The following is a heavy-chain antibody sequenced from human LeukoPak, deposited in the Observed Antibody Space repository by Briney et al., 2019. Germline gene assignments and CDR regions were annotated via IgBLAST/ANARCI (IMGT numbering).Heavy chain of an antibody. D-gene: IGHD3-3*01. Sequence: PSETLSLTCAISGGSVSSTNWWTWFSQPPGKGLEWIGEVHLDGRTNYNPSLTGRLTISVDLYENHISLKLTSVTAADTAVYYCAREGGFYRPLDYSGQGTLVTVCS. CDR1: GGSVSSTNW. CDR2: VHLDGRT. J-gene: IGHJ4*02. CDR3: AREGGFYRPLDY. V-gene: IGHV4-4*02.